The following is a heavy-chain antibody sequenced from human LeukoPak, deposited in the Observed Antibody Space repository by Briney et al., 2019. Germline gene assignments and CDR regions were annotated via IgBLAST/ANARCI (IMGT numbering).Heavy chain of an antibody. CDR2: ISGSTTNT. D-gene: IGHD5-12*01. Sequence: PGGSLRLSCAASGFTFSSNAMNWVRQAPGKGLEWVSTISGSTTNTYYADSVKGRFTLSRDSSQNTLYLQMNALRAEDTAVYYCAKRGAIREHYFDYWGQGTLVTVSS. J-gene: IGHJ4*02. CDR3: AKRGAIREHYFDY. CDR1: GFTFSSNA. V-gene: IGHV3-23*01.